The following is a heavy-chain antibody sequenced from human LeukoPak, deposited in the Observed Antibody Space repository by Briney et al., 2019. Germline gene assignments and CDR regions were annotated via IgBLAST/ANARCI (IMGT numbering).Heavy chain of an antibody. CDR2: IHSDGPTT. CDR3: ATELATPF. J-gene: IGHJ4*02. CDR1: GFIFSGNW. D-gene: IGHD1-1*01. Sequence: GGSLRLSCAASGFIFSGNWVHWVRQAPGKGLVWVSGIHSDGPTTRYADSVEGRFTTSRDNAEKTVYLQMTSLRAEDTAICYCATELATPFWGQGTLVTVSS. V-gene: IGHV3-74*01.